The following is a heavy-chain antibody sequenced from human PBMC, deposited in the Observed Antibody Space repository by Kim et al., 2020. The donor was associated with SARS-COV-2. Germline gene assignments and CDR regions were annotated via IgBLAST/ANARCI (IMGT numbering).Heavy chain of an antibody. CDR3: ARDQRYYDILSYGMDV. J-gene: IGHJ6*02. V-gene: IGHV3-21*01. Sequence: DAVKGRFTISRDNAKNSLYLQMNSLRAEDTAVYYCARDQRYYDILSYGMDVWGQGTTVTVSS. D-gene: IGHD3-9*01.